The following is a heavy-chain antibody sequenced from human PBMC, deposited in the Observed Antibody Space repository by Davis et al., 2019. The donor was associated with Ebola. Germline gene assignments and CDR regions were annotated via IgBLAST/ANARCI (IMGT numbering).Heavy chain of an antibody. CDR1: GFTFSSYS. CDR2: ISGSGGST. D-gene: IGHD6-13*01. Sequence: GGSLRLSCAASGFTFSSYSMNWVRQAPGKGLEWVSAISGSGGSTYYADSVKGRFTISRDNSKNTLYLQMNSLRAEDTAVYYCVRLLRTSLQQLSTYYFDYWGQGTLVTVSS. CDR3: VRLLRTSLQQLSTYYFDY. J-gene: IGHJ4*02. V-gene: IGHV3-23*01.